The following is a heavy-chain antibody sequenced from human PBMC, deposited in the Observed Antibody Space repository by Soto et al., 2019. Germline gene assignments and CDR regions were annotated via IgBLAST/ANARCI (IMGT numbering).Heavy chain of an antibody. D-gene: IGHD2-8*01. J-gene: IGHJ4*01. CDR1: GFTFSSYA. Sequence: PGGSLRLSCTASGFTFSSYAMSWVRHAPGKELEWVSAISGNSGKTNYAESVKGRFSISRDNSKNTVHLQLDSLRAEDTAVYFCAKLGFVLMELYYFHQWGHGTLVTVSS. CDR3: AKLGFVLMELYYFHQ. V-gene: IGHV3-23*01. CDR2: ISGNSGKT.